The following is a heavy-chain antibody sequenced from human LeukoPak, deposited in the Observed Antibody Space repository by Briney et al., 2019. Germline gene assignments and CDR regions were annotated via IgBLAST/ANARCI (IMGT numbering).Heavy chain of an antibody. J-gene: IGHJ4*02. Sequence: GGSLRLSCAASGFTFSSYSMNWVRQAPGKGLEWVSSINSSSSYIYYADSVKGRFTISRDNAKNSLYLQMNSLRAEDTAVYYCARAPTGYYGSWSPALWGQGTLVTVSS. CDR1: GFTFSSYS. CDR2: INSSSSYI. V-gene: IGHV3-21*01. CDR3: ARAPTGYYGSWSPAL. D-gene: IGHD3-10*01.